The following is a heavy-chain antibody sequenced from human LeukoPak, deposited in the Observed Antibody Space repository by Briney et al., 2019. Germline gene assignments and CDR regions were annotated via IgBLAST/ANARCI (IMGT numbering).Heavy chain of an antibody. J-gene: IGHJ4*02. CDR1: GYTFTSYA. CDR2: INAGNGNT. V-gene: IGHV1-3*01. Sequence: ASVKVSCKASGYTFTSYAMHWVRQAPGQRLEWMGWINAGNGNTKYSQKFQGRVTITRDTSASTAYMELSSLRSEDTAVYYCATVANYYDSSGSVDYWGQGTLVTVSS. D-gene: IGHD3-22*01. CDR3: ATVANYYDSSGSVDY.